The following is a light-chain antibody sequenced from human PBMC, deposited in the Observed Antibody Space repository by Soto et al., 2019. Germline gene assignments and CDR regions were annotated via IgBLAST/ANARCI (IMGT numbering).Light chain of an antibody. Sequence: EIVMTQSPATLSVSPGERATLSCRASQSVSSNLAWYQQKPGQAPRLLIYGASTRATGIPARFSGSGSGTEFTLTISRLQSEDFAVYYCQKRNNWPPITFGQGTRLEIK. V-gene: IGKV3-15*01. CDR1: QSVSSN. J-gene: IGKJ5*01. CDR2: GAS. CDR3: QKRNNWPPIT.